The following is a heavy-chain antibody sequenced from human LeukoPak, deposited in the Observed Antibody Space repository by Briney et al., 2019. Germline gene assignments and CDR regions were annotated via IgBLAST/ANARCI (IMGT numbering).Heavy chain of an antibody. Sequence: GGSLRLSCAVSGFTFDDYTMHWVRQAPGKGLEWVSLISWDGGSTYADSVKGRFTISRDNSKNSLYLQMNSLRAEDTAVYFCARDRYYIFDYWGQGAPVTVSS. CDR1: GFTFDDYT. V-gene: IGHV3-43*01. J-gene: IGHJ4*02. CDR2: ISWDGGST. D-gene: IGHD3-10*01. CDR3: ARDRYYIFDY.